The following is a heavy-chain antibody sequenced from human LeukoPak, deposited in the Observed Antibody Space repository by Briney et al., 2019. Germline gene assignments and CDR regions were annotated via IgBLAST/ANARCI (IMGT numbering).Heavy chain of an antibody. J-gene: IGHJ1*01. CDR3: TRDRELRYFDWLLYSRTEYFQH. D-gene: IGHD3-9*01. Sequence: GGSLRLSCTASGFTFGDYAMSWVRQAPGKGLEWVGFIRSKAYGGATEYAASVKGRFTISRDDSKSIAYLQMNSLKTEDTAVYYCTRDRELRYFDWLLYSRTEYFQHWGQGTLVTVSS. CDR2: IRSKAYGGAT. V-gene: IGHV3-49*04. CDR1: GFTFGDYA.